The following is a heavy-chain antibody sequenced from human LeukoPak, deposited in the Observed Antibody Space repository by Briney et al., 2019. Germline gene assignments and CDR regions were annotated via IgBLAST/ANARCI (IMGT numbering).Heavy chain of an antibody. V-gene: IGHV3-23*01. D-gene: IGHD3-3*01. CDR1: GFTFSSYA. CDR3: AKDPRGGEWFVYGY. Sequence: GGSLRLSCAASGFTFSSYAMSWVRQAPGKGLEWVSVISGSGGSTYYADSVKGRFTISRDNSKNTLYLQMNSLRAEDTAVYYCAKDPRGGEWFVYGYWGQGTLVTVSS. J-gene: IGHJ4*02. CDR2: ISGSGGST.